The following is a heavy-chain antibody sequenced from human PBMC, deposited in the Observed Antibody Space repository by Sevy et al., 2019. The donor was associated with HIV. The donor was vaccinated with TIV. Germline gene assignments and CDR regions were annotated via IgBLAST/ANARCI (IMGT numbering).Heavy chain of an antibody. CDR2: IRYDGSNK. J-gene: IGHJ4*02. D-gene: IGHD6-13*01. Sequence: GGSLRLSCAASGFTFSTYGMHWVRQAPGKGLEWVAFIRYDGSNKYYPDSVKGRFTISRDNSKNTLYLQMNSLRPEDTAVYYCAKGPDRSSSWYDYWGQGTLVTVSS. V-gene: IGHV3-30*02. CDR1: GFTFSTYG. CDR3: AKGPDRSSSWYDY.